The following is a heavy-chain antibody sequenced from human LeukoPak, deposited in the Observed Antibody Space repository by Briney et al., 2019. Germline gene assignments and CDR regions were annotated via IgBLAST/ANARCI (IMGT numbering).Heavy chain of an antibody. Sequence: PSETLSLTCTVSGGSISNYYWSWIRQPPGKGLEWIGYIYYSGNTNYNPSLKSRVTISVDKSKNQFSLKLSSVTAADTAVYYCGGPRGYLSDAFDIWGQGTMVTVSS. CDR2: IYYSGNT. CDR3: GGPRGYLSDAFDI. D-gene: IGHD5-12*01. J-gene: IGHJ3*02. V-gene: IGHV4-59*12. CDR1: GGSISNYY.